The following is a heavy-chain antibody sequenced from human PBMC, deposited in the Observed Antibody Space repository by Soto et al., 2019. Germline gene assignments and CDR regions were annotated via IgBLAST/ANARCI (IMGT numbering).Heavy chain of an antibody. CDR2: IIPIFGTA. Sequence: QVQLVQSGAEVKKPGSSVKVSCKASGGTFSSYAISWVRQAPGQGLEWMGGIIPIFGTANYAQKFQGRVTITADESTSTAYMELSSLRSEDTAVYYGATQGLPNYYYYGMDVWGQGTKVTVSS. CDR1: GGTFSSYA. V-gene: IGHV1-69*12. D-gene: IGHD5-18*01. J-gene: IGHJ6*02. CDR3: ATQGLPNYYYYGMDV.